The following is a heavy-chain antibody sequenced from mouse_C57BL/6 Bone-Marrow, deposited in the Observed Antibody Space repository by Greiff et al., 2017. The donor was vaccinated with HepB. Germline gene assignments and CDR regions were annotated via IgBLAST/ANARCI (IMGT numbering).Heavy chain of an antibody. D-gene: IGHD1-1*01. V-gene: IGHV5-12*01. CDR3: ARHYYGSSSYWYFDV. J-gene: IGHJ1*03. Sequence: VQGVASGGGLVQPGGSLKLSCAASGFTFSDYYMYWVRQTPEKRLEWVAYISNGGGSTYYPDTVKGRFTISRDNAKNTLYLQMSRLKSEDTAMYYCARHYYGSSSYWYFDVWGTGTTVTVSS. CDR1: GFTFSDYY. CDR2: ISNGGGST.